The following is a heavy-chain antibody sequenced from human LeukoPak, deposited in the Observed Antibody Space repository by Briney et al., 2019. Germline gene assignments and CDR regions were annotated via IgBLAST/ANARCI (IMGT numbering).Heavy chain of an antibody. CDR1: GFTFGSSA. V-gene: IGHV3-23*01. CDR2: FSRSGPDT. CDR3: AKGSLGSWYYFDY. D-gene: IGHD6-13*01. Sequence: GGSLRLSSAASGFTFGSSAMSWVRQAPGKGPEWVSTFSRSGPDTYYADSVKGRFTIFRDNSKNTLYLQMNSLRAEDTAVYYCAKGSLGSWYYFDYWGQGTLVTVSS. J-gene: IGHJ4*02.